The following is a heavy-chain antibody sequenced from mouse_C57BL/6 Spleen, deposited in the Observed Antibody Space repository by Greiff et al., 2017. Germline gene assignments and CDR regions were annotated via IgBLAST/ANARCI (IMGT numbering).Heavy chain of an antibody. V-gene: IGHV3-6*01. CDR3: GRWSYAMDY. J-gene: IGHJ4*01. CDR2: ISYDGSN. CDR1: GYSITSCYY. Sequence: DVKLQESGPGLVKPSQSLSLTCSVPGYSITSCYYWNWIRQFPGNKLEWMGYISYDGSNNYNPSLKNRISITRDTSKNQFFLKLNSVTTEDTATYYCGRWSYAMDYWGQGTSVTVSS.